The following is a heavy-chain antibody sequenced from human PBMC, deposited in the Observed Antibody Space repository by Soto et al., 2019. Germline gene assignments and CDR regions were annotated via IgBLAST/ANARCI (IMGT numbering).Heavy chain of an antibody. CDR3: ARDRGATDFDY. J-gene: IGHJ4*02. V-gene: IGHV3-33*01. CDR2: IWYDGSNK. CDR1: GFTFSSYG. D-gene: IGHD1-26*01. Sequence: GGSLRLSCAASGFTFSSYGMHWVRQAPGKGLEWVAVIWYDGSNKYYADSVKGRFTISRDNSKNTLYLQMNSLRAEDTAVYYCARDRGATDFDYWGQGTLVTVSS.